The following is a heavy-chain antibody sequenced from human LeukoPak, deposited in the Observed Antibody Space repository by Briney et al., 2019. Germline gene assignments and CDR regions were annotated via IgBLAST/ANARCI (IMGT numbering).Heavy chain of an antibody. CDR3: ARRGVVVVPAAIPARDYYYGMDV. J-gene: IGHJ6*02. CDR1: GGSFSGYY. V-gene: IGHV4-34*01. CDR2: INHSGST. D-gene: IGHD2-2*02. Sequence: SETLSLTCAVYGGSFSGYYWSWIRQPPGKGLEWIGEINHSGSTNYNPSLKSRVTISVDTSKNQFSLKLSSVTAADTAVYYCARRGVVVVPAAIPARDYYYGMDVWGQGTTVTVSS.